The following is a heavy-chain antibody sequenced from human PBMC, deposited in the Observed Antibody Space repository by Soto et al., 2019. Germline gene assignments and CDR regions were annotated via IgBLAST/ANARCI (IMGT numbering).Heavy chain of an antibody. J-gene: IGHJ4*02. CDR2: IGDRGVDT. D-gene: IGHD2-15*01. Sequence: GGPLRLSCAASGFALSSLAMIWVRQAPGKVLEGVSSIGDRGVDTVDADSVKGRFTSSRDNSGDTLDVPVNILRAEDTAAYYCAKDQADVSLCDCWGQGPLVSVSS. CDR1: GFALSSLA. V-gene: IGHV3-23*01. CDR3: AKDQADVSLCDC.